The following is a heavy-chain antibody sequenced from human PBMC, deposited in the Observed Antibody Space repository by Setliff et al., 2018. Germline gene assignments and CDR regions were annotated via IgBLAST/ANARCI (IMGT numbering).Heavy chain of an antibody. V-gene: IGHV3-23*01. D-gene: IGHD2-2*01. CDR3: AKAIAPIVVVPGAMLEAY. Sequence: GGSLRLSCAASGFTFSSYAMSWVRQAPGKGLEWVSAISGSGGSTYYADSVKGRFTISRDNSKNTLYLQMNSLRAEDTAVYYCAKAIAPIVVVPGAMLEAYWGQGTLVTVSS. CDR1: GFTFSSYA. CDR2: ISGSGGST. J-gene: IGHJ4*02.